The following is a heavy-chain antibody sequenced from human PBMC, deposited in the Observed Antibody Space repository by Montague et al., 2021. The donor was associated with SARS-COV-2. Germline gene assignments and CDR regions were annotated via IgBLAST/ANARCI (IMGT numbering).Heavy chain of an antibody. CDR1: DGSISSPNW. CDR2: IYYAGNT. D-gene: IGHD3-16*01. Sequence: SETLSLTCAVSDGSISSPNWWNWVRQPPGKGLEWIGEIYYAGNTNYNPSLKSGVTIFIDKSKNHFSLQLSSVTAADTAVYYCARGGTYHYGMDVWGQGTTVAVSS. CDR3: ARGGTYHYGMDV. J-gene: IGHJ6*02. V-gene: IGHV4-4*02.